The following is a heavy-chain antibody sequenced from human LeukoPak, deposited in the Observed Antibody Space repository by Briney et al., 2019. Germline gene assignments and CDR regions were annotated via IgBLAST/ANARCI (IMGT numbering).Heavy chain of an antibody. D-gene: IGHD2-2*02. CDR2: IYPGDSDT. CDR3: ARHATLGYCSSTSCHTAGYYYYGMDV. V-gene: IGHV5-51*01. Sequence: GESLKISCKGSGYSFTSYWIGWVRQMPGKGLEWMGIIYPGDSDTRYSPSFQGPVTISADKSISTTYLQWSSLKASDTAMYYCARHATLGYCSSTSCHTAGYYYYGMDVWGQGTTVTVSS. J-gene: IGHJ6*02. CDR1: GYSFTSYW.